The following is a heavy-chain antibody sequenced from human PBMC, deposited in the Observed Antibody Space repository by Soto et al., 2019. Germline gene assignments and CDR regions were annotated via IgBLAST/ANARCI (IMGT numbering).Heavy chain of an antibody. J-gene: IGHJ6*02. CDR3: ARPEYSSSSYGMDV. D-gene: IGHD6-6*01. CDR2: ISSSSSTI. Sequence: EVQLVESGGGLVQPGGSLRLSCAASGFTFSSHSMNWVRQAPGKGLEWVSYISSSSSTIYYADSVKGRFTISRDNAKNSLYLQMNSLRDEDTAVYYCARPEYSSSSYGMDVWGQGTMVTVSS. CDR1: GFTFSSHS. V-gene: IGHV3-48*02.